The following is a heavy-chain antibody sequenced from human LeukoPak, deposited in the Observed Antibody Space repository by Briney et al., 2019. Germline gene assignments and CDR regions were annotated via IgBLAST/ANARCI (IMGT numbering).Heavy chain of an antibody. V-gene: IGHV4-59*08. CDR1: GDSISSYY. J-gene: IGHJ2*01. CDR3: ARGKDGLDWYFDL. D-gene: IGHD5-24*01. Sequence: SETLSLTCTVSGDSISSYYWSWLRQPPGKELEYIGYIFYTGSTKYNPSLKSRVTISVDTSTNQLSLKLTSLTAADTAVYYCARGKDGLDWYFDLWGRGTLVTVSS. CDR2: IFYTGST.